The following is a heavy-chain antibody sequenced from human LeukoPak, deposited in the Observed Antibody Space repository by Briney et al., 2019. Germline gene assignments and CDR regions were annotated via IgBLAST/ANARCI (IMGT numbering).Heavy chain of an antibody. J-gene: IGHJ4*02. CDR1: GYAFSNYG. V-gene: IGHV1-18*01. Sequence: GASVKVSCKASGYAFSNYGFSWVRQAPGQGLEWMGWISSYDGNTKSVDKLQGRVTMTTDTSTSTAYMELRSLRSDDTAVYYCVRDAYGSRKGYFDYWGQGTLATVSS. CDR3: VRDAYGSRKGYFDY. CDR2: ISSYDGNT. D-gene: IGHD3-10*01.